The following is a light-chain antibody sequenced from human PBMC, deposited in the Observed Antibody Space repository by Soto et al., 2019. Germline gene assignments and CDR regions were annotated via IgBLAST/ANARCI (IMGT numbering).Light chain of an antibody. CDR3: CSYTDSSNFVV. CDR2: EGS. Sequence: QSVLTQPASVSGSPGQSITISCTGTSSDVGSYNLVSWYQQHPGKAPKLMIYEGSKRPSGVSNRFSGSKSGNTASLTISGLQAEDEADYYCCSYTDSSNFVVFGGGTQLTVL. CDR1: SSDVGSYNL. J-gene: IGLJ2*01. V-gene: IGLV2-23*03.